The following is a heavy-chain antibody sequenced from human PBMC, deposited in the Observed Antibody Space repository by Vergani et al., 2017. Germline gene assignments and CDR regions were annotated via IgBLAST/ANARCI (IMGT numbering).Heavy chain of an antibody. CDR3: AKARDPNCKGGNCYSYYYGLDV. V-gene: IGHV3-53*02. CDR1: GFTVSSNY. J-gene: IGHJ6*02. D-gene: IGHD2-21*01. CDR2: ISGSGGNT. Sequence: EVQLVETGGGLIQPGGSLRLSCAASGFTVSSNYMSWVRLAPGKGLQWVSAISGSGGNTFYTDSVKGRFTISRDNSKDTLYLQMNSLRVEDTAIYYCAKARDPNCKGGNCYSYYYGLDVWGQGTAVTVSS.